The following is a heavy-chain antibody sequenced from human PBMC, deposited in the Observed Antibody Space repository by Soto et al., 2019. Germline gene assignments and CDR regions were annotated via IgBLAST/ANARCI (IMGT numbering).Heavy chain of an antibody. D-gene: IGHD6-19*01. CDR1: GGSISSYY. V-gene: IGHV4-59*01. Sequence: SETLSLTCTVSGGSISSYYWSWIRQPPGKGLEWIGYIYYSGSTNYDPSIKSRITISVDTSKNQFSMKLSSVTAADTAVYYCAKSSGWPAEYFQHWGQGTLVTVSS. CDR3: AKSSGWPAEYFQH. J-gene: IGHJ1*01. CDR2: IYYSGST.